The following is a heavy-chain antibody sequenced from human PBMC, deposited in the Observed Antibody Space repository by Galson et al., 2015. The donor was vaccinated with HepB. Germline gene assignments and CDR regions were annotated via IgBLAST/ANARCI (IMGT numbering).Heavy chain of an antibody. CDR1: GYSFTSYW. D-gene: IGHD3-22*01. V-gene: IGHV5-10-1*01. J-gene: IGHJ6*02. Sequence: QSGAEVKKPGESLRISCKGSGYSFTSYWISWVRQMPGKGLEWMGRIDPSDSYTNYSPSFQGHVTISADKSISTAYLQWSSLKASDTAMYYCASSRARDSSGYPGGSYYYYGMDVWGQGTAVTVSS. CDR3: ASSRARDSSGYPGGSYYYYGMDV. CDR2: IDPSDSYT.